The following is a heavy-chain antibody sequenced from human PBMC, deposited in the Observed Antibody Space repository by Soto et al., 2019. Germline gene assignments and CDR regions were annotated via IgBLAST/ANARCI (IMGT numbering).Heavy chain of an antibody. Sequence: ASVKVSCKASGYTFSSYARHWVRQAPGQRLEWMGWINAGYGNTKSSQKFQDRVTISRDTSASTAYMELNSLRSEDTAVYYCARDTGDGTFDFWGQGTLVTVS. J-gene: IGHJ4*02. CDR2: INAGYGNT. D-gene: IGHD7-27*01. V-gene: IGHV1-3*01. CDR3: ARDTGDGTFDF. CDR1: GYTFSSYA.